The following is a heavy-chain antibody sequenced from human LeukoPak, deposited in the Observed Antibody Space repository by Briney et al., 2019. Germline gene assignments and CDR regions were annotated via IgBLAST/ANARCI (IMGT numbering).Heavy chain of an antibody. D-gene: IGHD3-10*01. CDR1: GFTFSDYY. CDR3: AKGSYGSGSYVDY. J-gene: IGHJ4*02. Sequence: SLRLSCAASGFTFSDYYMSWIRQAPGKGLEWVSGLSWNSGVIGYADSVKGRFTISRDNAMNSLYLQMSSLRAEDTAFYFCAKGSYGSGSYVDYWGQGTLVTVSS. V-gene: IGHV3-9*01. CDR2: LSWNSGVI.